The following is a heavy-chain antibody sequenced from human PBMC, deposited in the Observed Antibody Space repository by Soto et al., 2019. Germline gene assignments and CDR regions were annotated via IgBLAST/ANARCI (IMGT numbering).Heavy chain of an antibody. J-gene: IGHJ3*02. D-gene: IGHD6-6*01. Sequence: GGSLRLSCAASGFTFSSYSMNWVRQAPGKGLEWVSSISSSSSYIYYADSVKGRFTISRDNAKNSLYLQMNSLRAEDTAVYYCARDPQYSSSFFGAFDIWGQGTMVTVSS. CDR3: ARDPQYSSSFFGAFDI. V-gene: IGHV3-21*01. CDR2: ISSSSSYI. CDR1: GFTFSSYS.